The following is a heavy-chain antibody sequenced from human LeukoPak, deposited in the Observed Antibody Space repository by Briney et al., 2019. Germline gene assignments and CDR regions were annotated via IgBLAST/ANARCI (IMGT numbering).Heavy chain of an antibody. V-gene: IGHV4-39*07. J-gene: IGHJ6*03. CDR2: IYHSGST. CDR1: GGSISSGSYY. Sequence: SETLSLTCTVSGGSISSGSYYWGWIRQPPGKGLEWIGSIYHSGSTYYNPSLKSRVTISVDTSKNQFSLKLSSVTAADTAVYYCARTQSYYYMDVWGKGTTVTVSS. CDR3: ARTQSYYYMDV.